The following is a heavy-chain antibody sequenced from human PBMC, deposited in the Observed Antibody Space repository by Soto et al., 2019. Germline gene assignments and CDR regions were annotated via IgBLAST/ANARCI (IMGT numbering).Heavy chain of an antibody. J-gene: IGHJ4*02. CDR2: ISSSGGTT. D-gene: IGHD1-7*01. Sequence: EVQLAESGGGMVQPGGSLRLSCVASGFTFSSYDMHWVRQAPGKGLEYVSSISSSGGTTYYVNSVKGRFTISRDNSKNTLYLQMGSLRAEDMAVYYCVRRVSGNYDYWGQGTLVTVSS. CDR3: VRRVSGNYDY. CDR1: GFTFSSYD. V-gene: IGHV3-64*01.